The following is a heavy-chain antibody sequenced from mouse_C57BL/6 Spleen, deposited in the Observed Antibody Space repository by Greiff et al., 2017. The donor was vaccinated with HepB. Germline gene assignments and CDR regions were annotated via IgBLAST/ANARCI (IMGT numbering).Heavy chain of an antibody. J-gene: IGHJ2*01. Sequence: QVQLQQPGAELVKPGASVKLSFTSYWMHWVKQRPGRGLEWIGRIDPNSGGTKYNEKFKSTATLTVDKPSSTAYMQLSSLTSEDSAVYYCARGWDDDYWGQGTTLTVSS. D-gene: IGHD4-1*01. CDR1: TSYW. V-gene: IGHV1-72*01. CDR2: IDPNSGGT. CDR3: ARGWDDDY.